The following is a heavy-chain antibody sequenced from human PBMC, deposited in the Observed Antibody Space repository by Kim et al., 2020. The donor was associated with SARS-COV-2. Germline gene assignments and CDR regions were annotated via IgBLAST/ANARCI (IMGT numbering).Heavy chain of an antibody. Sequence: GGSLRLSCAASGFTFSSYGMHWVRQAPGKGLEWVAVISYDGSNKYYADSVKGRFTISRDNSKNTLYLQMNSLRAEDTAVYYCAKGGKYYYGSGQVRDALYFDYWGQGTLVTVSS. CDR1: GFTFSSYG. CDR3: AKGGKYYYGSGQVRDALYFDY. D-gene: IGHD3-10*01. V-gene: IGHV3-30*18. CDR2: ISYDGSNK. J-gene: IGHJ4*02.